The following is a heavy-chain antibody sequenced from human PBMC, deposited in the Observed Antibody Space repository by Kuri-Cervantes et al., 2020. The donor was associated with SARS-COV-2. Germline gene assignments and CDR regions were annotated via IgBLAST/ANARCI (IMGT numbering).Heavy chain of an antibody. V-gene: IGHV1-18*01. Sequence: ASVKVSCKASGYXFTAYSYAWVRQAPGQGPEWIGXXNVNDGDTXXARKVQGRVTXXTDTSTTTVYMDLRSLRSXXTAVYYCAXXXHLFLDVWGQGTTVTVSS. CDR3: AXXXHLFLDV. J-gene: IGHJ6*02. CDR2: XNVNDGDT. CDR1: GYXFTAYS. D-gene: IGHD3-10*02.